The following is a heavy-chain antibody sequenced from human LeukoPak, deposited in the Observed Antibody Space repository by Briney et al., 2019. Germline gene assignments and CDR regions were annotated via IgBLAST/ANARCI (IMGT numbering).Heavy chain of an antibody. Sequence: ASVKVSCKASGYTFTSYAMNWVRQAPGQGLEWMGWINTNTGNPTYAQGFTGRFVFSLDTSVSTAYLQISSLKAEDTAVYYCARDRVLLWFGESYYFDYWGQGTLVTVTS. D-gene: IGHD3-10*01. CDR2: INTNTGNP. CDR1: GYTFTSYA. CDR3: ARDRVLLWFGESYYFDY. J-gene: IGHJ4*02. V-gene: IGHV7-4-1*02.